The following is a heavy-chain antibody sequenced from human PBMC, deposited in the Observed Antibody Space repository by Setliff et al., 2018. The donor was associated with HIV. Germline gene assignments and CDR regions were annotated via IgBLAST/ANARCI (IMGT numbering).Heavy chain of an antibody. CDR1: GYTFSNYC. V-gene: IGHV5-51*01. CDR3: ARHIGAAAGYIDH. Sequence: PGESLKISCKDSGYTFSNYCIAWVRQMPGKGLEWMGIIYPGNSDTTYSPSFQGQVTISADKSISTAYLQWSSLKASDTAMYYCARHIGAAAGYIDHWGQGTLVTVSS. D-gene: IGHD6-25*01. J-gene: IGHJ4*02. CDR2: IYPGNSDT.